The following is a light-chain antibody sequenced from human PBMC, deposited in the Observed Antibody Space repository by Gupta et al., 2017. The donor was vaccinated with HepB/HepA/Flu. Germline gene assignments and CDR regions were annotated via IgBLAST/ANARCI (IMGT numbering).Light chain of an antibody. Sequence: GERVTLSCRASQSVSSTYLAWYQQKPGQAPRLLIHAASIRATGIPDRFSGSGSGTDFTLTISSLDPEDFGMYYCQQDGSSPRTFGQGTKVEIK. CDR2: AAS. V-gene: IGKV3-20*01. CDR3: QQDGSSPRT. CDR1: QSVSSTY. J-gene: IGKJ1*01.